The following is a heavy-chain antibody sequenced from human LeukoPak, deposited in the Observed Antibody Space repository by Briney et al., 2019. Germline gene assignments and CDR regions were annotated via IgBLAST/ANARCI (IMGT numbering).Heavy chain of an antibody. Sequence: GGSLRLSCAASGFTVSSNYMSWIRQAPGKGLEWVSVIYSGGGTLYADSVKGRFTISRDNSKNTLYLQMNSLRVEDTAVYYCARGIPDFDCWGQGTLVTVSS. CDR3: ARGIPDFDC. J-gene: IGHJ4*02. CDR1: GFTVSSNY. D-gene: IGHD1-14*01. CDR2: IYSGGGT. V-gene: IGHV3-53*01.